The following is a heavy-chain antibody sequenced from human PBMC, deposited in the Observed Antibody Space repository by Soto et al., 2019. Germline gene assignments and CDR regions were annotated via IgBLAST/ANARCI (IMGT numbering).Heavy chain of an antibody. CDR2: IIPILGIA. CDR3: ASSHYYDSSGGADNDY. J-gene: IGHJ4*02. D-gene: IGHD3-22*01. CDR1: GGTFSSYT. Sequence: QVQLVQSGAEVKKPGSSVKVSCKASGGTFSSYTISWVRQAPGQGLEWMGRIIPILGIANYAQKFQGRVTITADNSTSTAYMELSSLRSEDTAVYYCASSHYYDSSGGADNDYWGQGTLVTVSS. V-gene: IGHV1-69*02.